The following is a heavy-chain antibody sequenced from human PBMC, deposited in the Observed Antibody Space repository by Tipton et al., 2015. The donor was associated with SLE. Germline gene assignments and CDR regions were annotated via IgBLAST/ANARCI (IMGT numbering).Heavy chain of an antibody. D-gene: IGHD6-13*01. J-gene: IGHJ4*02. V-gene: IGHV1-18*01. CDR2: ISAYNGNT. Sequence: QSGPEVKKPGASVKVSCKASGYTFTSYGISWVRQAPGQGLEWMGWISAYNGNTNYAQKLQGRVTMTTDTSTSTAYMELRSLRSDDTAVYYCATTFKYSSSWYLDYWGQGTLVTVSS. CDR1: GYTFTSYG. CDR3: ATTFKYSSSWYLDY.